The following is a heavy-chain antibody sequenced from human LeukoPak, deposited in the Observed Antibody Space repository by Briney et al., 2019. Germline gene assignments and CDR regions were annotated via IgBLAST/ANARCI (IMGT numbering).Heavy chain of an antibody. J-gene: IGHJ4*02. V-gene: IGHV4-38-2*01. CDR1: GYSINNAHY. CDR2: ISQSAIA. Sequence: PSETLSVTCAVSGYSINNAHYWAWIRQPPGKGLEWIGNISQSAIASYNPSLKSRVTISLDTSNNHFSLDLRSVTAADTAVYFCARASVEHSIVAGDYFDYWGQGTLVTVCS. CDR3: ARASVEHSIVAGDYFDY. D-gene: IGHD2-15*01.